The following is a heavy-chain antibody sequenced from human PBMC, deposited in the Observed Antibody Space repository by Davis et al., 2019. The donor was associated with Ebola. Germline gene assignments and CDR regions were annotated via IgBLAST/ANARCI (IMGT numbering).Heavy chain of an antibody. V-gene: IGHV5-51*01. Sequence: GESLKISCKGSGYSFSTYWIGWVRQMPGKGLAWMGIIYPGDSNTRYSPSFQGQVTISADKSISTAYLQWSSLKASDTAMYYCARHFSVGATHYGMDVWGQGTTVTVSS. D-gene: IGHD1-26*01. CDR3: ARHFSVGATHYGMDV. CDR2: IYPGDSNT. J-gene: IGHJ6*02. CDR1: GYSFSTYW.